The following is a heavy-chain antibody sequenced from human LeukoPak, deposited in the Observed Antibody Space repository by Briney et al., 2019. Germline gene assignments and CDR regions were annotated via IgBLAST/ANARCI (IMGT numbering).Heavy chain of an antibody. J-gene: IGHJ4*02. CDR2: IYYSGST. CDR1: GGSISSYY. Sequence: SETLSLTCTVSGGSISSYYWSWIRQPPGKGLEWIGYIYYSGSTNYNPSLKSRVTISVDTSKNQFSLKLSSVTAADTAVYYCARANSYGHFDYWGQGTLVTVSS. D-gene: IGHD5-18*01. CDR3: ARANSYGHFDY. V-gene: IGHV4-59*01.